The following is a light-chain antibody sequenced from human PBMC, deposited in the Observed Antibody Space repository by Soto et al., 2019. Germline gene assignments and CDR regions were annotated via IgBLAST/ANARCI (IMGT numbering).Light chain of an antibody. CDR3: GADHGSGCNFLYV. Sequence: QTVVTQPPSASASLGASVTLTCTLSSGYSNYKVDWYQQRPGKGPRFVMRVGTGGIVGSKGDGIPDRFSVLGSGLNRYLTIKNIQEEDESDYHCGADHGSGCNFLYVFGTGTKLTVL. V-gene: IGLV9-49*01. CDR1: SGYSNYK. CDR2: VGTGGIVG. J-gene: IGLJ1*01.